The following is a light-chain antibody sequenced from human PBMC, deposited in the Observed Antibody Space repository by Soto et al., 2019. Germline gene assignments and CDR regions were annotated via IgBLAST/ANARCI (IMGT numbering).Light chain of an antibody. CDR2: EDS. CDR1: ALPKKY. J-gene: IGLJ1*01. Sequence: SYELTQPPSVSVSPGQTARITCSGAALPKKYAYWYQQKSGQAPVLVIYEDSKRPSGIPERFSGSSSGTMATLTISGAQVEDEADYYCYSTDSSGNHSRNVFGTGTKLTVL. V-gene: IGLV3-10*01. CDR3: YSTDSSGNHSRNV.